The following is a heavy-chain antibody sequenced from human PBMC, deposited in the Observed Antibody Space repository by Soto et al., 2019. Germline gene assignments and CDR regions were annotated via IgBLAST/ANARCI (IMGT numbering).Heavy chain of an antibody. D-gene: IGHD5-12*01. CDR2: INSDGTTT. CDR3: ARGEMATIWPLAY. J-gene: IGHJ4*02. V-gene: IGHV3-74*01. CDR1: GFTFSAYW. Sequence: EVQLVESGGGLVQPGGSLRLSCAASGFTFSAYWMHWVRQAPGEGLVCVSRINSDGTTTNYADSVKGRFTISRDNAENTLYLQMNSLRAEDTAVYYCARGEMATIWPLAYWGQGPLVTVSS.